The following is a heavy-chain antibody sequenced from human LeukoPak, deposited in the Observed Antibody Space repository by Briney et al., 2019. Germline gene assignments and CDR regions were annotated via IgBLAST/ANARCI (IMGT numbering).Heavy chain of an antibody. CDR2: LNPNSGDT. Sequence: ASVKVSCKPSQYMFTGYYMHWVRQAPGQGLEWMGWLNPNSGDTNYAQKFQGRVSMTRDSSISTAYMDLSDLRSDDTAVYSCARGRNIEMTTMSGGSDYWGQGTLVTVSS. D-gene: IGHD5-24*01. CDR1: QYMFTGYY. J-gene: IGHJ4*02. CDR3: ARGRNIEMTTMSGGSDY. V-gene: IGHV1-2*02.